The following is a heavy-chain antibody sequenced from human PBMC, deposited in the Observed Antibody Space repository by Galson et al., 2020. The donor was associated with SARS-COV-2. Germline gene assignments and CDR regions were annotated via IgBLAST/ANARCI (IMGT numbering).Heavy chain of an antibody. V-gene: IGHV3-23*01. CDR1: GFIFSVYA. J-gene: IGHJ6*03. CDR3: AKTLVGNGGYMDV. D-gene: IGHD2-2*01. CDR2: IDSTGGFI. Sequence: GGSLRLSCGGSGFIFSVYAMNWVRQAPGKGLEWVATIDSTGGFIYYQDSVQGRFTISRDNSKDTVFLQMNSLRAEDTVVYHCAKTLVGNGGYMDVWGKGTTVTVSS.